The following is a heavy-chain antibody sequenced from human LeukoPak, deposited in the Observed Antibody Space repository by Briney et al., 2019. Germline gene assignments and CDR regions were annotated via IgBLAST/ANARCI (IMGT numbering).Heavy chain of an antibody. V-gene: IGHV4-39*07. CDR2: IYYSGST. Sequence: SETLSLTCTVSGGSISSSSYYWGWIRQPPGKRLEWIGSIYYSGSTNYNPSFKSRVTISVDTSKNQFSLKLSSVTAADTAVYYCAGGRITMVRGVNPRFDPWGQGTLVTVSS. J-gene: IGHJ5*02. CDR1: GGSISSSSYY. D-gene: IGHD3-10*01. CDR3: AGGRITMVRGVNPRFDP.